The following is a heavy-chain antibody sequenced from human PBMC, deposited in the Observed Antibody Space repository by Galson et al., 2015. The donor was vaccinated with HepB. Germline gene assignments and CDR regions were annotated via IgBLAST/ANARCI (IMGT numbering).Heavy chain of an antibody. Sequence: SVKVSCKASGYTFTSYYMHWVRQAPGQGLEWMGIINPSGDSTNYAQKFQGRITMTGDTSTSTVYMELSSLRSEDTAVYYCARWGVNSSGPYYFDYWGQGTLVTVSS. V-gene: IGHV1-46*01. J-gene: IGHJ4*02. CDR1: GYTFTSYY. D-gene: IGHD6-19*01. CDR3: ARWGVNSSGPYYFDY. CDR2: INPSGDST.